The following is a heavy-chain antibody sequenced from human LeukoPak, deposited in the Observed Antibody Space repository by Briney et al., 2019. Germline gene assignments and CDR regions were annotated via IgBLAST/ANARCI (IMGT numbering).Heavy chain of an antibody. CDR2: IIPILGIA. Sequence: SVKVSCKASGYTFTSYGISWVRPAPGQGLEWMGRIIPILGIANYAQKFQGRVTITADKSTSTAYMELSSLRSEDTAVYYCARGYPSYDFWSGYGTFYYFDYWGQGTLVTVSS. V-gene: IGHV1-69*04. J-gene: IGHJ4*02. D-gene: IGHD3-3*01. CDR3: ARGYPSYDFWSGYGTFYYFDY. CDR1: GYTFTSYG.